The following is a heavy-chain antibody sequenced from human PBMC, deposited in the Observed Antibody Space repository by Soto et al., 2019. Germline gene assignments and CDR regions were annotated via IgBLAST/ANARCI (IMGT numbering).Heavy chain of an antibody. D-gene: IGHD3-22*01. Sequence: WASVKVSCKASGYTFTSYGISWVRQAPGQGLEWMGWISAYNGNTNYAQKLQGRVTMTTDTSTSTAYMELRSLRSDDTAVYYCARTYYYDSSGYYPFGYFDYWGQGTLVTVSS. V-gene: IGHV1-18*01. J-gene: IGHJ4*02. CDR1: GYTFTSYG. CDR2: ISAYNGNT. CDR3: ARTYYYDSSGYYPFGYFDY.